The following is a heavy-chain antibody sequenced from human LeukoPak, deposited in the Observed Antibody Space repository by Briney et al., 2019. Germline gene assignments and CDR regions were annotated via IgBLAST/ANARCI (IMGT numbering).Heavy chain of an antibody. Sequence: GGSLRLSCPASGFTFRSYAMSWVRQAPGKGLEWVSAISGSGGSTYYADSVKGRFTISRDNSKNTLSLQMNSLRAEETAVYYCATLWFGELGLYWGQGTLVSVSS. CDR2: ISGSGGST. J-gene: IGHJ4*02. CDR1: GFTFRSYA. D-gene: IGHD3-10*01. CDR3: ATLWFGELGLY. V-gene: IGHV3-23*01.